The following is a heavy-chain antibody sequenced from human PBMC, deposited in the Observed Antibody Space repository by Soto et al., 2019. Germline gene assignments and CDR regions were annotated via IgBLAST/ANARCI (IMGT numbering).Heavy chain of an antibody. Sequence: GGSLRLSCAASGFTFSSYGMHWVRQAPGKGLEWVAVIWYDGSNKYYADSVKGRFTISRDNSKNTLYLQMNSLRAEDTAVYYCARASTRGYSYGWFDYWGQGTLVTVSS. D-gene: IGHD5-18*01. CDR1: GFTFSSYG. CDR3: ARASTRGYSYGWFDY. J-gene: IGHJ4*02. CDR2: IWYDGSNK. V-gene: IGHV3-33*01.